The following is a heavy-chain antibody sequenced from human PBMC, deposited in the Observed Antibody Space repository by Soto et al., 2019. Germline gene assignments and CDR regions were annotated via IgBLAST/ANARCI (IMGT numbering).Heavy chain of an antibody. CDR3: AKDVEYGSNTWGH. Sequence: QVQLVESGGGVVQPGGSLRLSCVVSGFAFNTSDMQWVRQAPGKGLEWVAAISSDGHAEFYADFVKGRFTVSRENSKNTVYLQKDRLRAEDTAVYYCAKDVEYGSNTWGHWGQGTLVTVSS. J-gene: IGHJ4*02. CDR2: ISSDGHAE. D-gene: IGHD2-2*01. V-gene: IGHV3-30*18. CDR1: GFAFNTSD.